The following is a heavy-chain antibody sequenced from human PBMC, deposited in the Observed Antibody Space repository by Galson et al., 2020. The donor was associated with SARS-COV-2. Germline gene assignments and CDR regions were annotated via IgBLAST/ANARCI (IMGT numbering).Heavy chain of an antibody. D-gene: IGHD3-9*01. CDR3: ARGILTCFF. J-gene: IGHJ4*02. V-gene: IGHV4-39*01. CDR1: GGSISTSSYY. CDR2: IHQSGDT. Sequence: PSETLSLTCTVSGGSISTSSYYWSWIRQPPGKGLEWIGTIHQSGDTYQNPSLKGRISISIDTSKNQLSLKVTAVTAADTAVYYCARGILTCFFWGQGTRVTVSS.